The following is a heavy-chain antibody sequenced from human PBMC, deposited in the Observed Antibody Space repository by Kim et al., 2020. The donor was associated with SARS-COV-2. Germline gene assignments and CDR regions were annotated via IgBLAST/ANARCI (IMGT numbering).Heavy chain of an antibody. Sequence: SETLSRTCTVSGGSISSYYWSWIRQPAGKGLEWIGRIDTSGSANYNPYLKSRVSMSVDTSKNQFSLKLRSVTAADTAVYYCARDNSDWPNWFDPWGQGTLVTVSS. CDR2: IDTSGSA. J-gene: IGHJ5*02. D-gene: IGHD2-21*02. CDR1: GGSISSYY. V-gene: IGHV4-4*07. CDR3: ARDNSDWPNWFDP.